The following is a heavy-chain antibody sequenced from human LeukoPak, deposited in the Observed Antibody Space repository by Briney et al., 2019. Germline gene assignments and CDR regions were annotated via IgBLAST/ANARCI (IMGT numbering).Heavy chain of an antibody. CDR2: INHSGST. J-gene: IGHJ4*02. CDR3: VRRDYRLSYFDY. Sequence: KASETLSLTCAVYGGSFSGYYWSWIRQPPGKGLEWIGEINHSGSTNYNPSLKSRVTISVDTSKNQFSLKLSSVTAADTAVYYCVRRDYRLSYFDYWGQGTLVTVSS. V-gene: IGHV4-34*01. D-gene: IGHD4-11*01. CDR1: GGSFSGYY.